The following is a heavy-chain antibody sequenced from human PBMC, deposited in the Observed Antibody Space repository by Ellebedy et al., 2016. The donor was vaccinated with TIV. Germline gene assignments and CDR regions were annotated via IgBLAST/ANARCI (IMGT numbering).Heavy chain of an antibody. V-gene: IGHV1-69*06. J-gene: IGHJ6*02. Sequence: ASVKVSXXASGGTFSSYAIGWVRQAPGQGLEWMGGIIPIFGTANYAQKFQGRVTITADKSTSTAYMELSSLRSEDTAVYYCAYGRSTVTLSYYYYGMDVWGQGTTVTVSS. CDR1: GGTFSSYA. D-gene: IGHD4-17*01. CDR2: IIPIFGTA. CDR3: AYGRSTVTLSYYYYGMDV.